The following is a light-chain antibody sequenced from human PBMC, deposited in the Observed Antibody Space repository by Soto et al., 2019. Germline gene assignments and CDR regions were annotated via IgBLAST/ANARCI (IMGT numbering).Light chain of an antibody. Sequence: DIQLTQSPSSLSASVGYRVTITRLSSQSISTSLNWYQQKPGKAPNLLIFTSSNLESGVPSRFSGSGSGTDFTLTISSLQPEDFATYFCQQGYSRPRTFGQGTKVDI. V-gene: IGKV1-39*01. CDR1: QSISTS. CDR2: TSS. J-gene: IGKJ1*01. CDR3: QQGYSRPRT.